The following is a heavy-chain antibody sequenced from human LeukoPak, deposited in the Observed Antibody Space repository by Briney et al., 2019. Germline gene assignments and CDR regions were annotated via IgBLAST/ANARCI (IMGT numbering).Heavy chain of an antibody. D-gene: IGHD6-13*01. CDR3: AREGAAADAFDI. CDR2: IYYSGST. CDR1: GGSISSYY. J-gene: IGHJ3*02. V-gene: IGHV4-59*01. Sequence: SETLSLTCTVSGGSISSYYWSWIRQPPGKGLGWIGYIYYSGSTNYNPSLKSRVTISVDTSKNQFSLKLSSVTAADTAVYYCAREGAAADAFDIWGQGTMVTVSS.